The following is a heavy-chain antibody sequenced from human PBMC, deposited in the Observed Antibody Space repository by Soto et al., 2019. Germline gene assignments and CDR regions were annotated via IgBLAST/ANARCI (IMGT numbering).Heavy chain of an antibody. Sequence: PGRSLRLSFVGSGFTFSSYGMHGVRQAPGKGLECVAVISDTGSSHYYAASVEGRFTISRENSKNTLSLHMDRLRVEDTAVYYCAKDRGGDCPDNSCYFGADYWGQGTTVTVSS. V-gene: IGHV3-30*18. CDR1: GFTFSSYG. D-gene: IGHD2-2*01. J-gene: IGHJ4*02. CDR2: ISDTGSSH. CDR3: AKDRGGDCPDNSCYFGADY.